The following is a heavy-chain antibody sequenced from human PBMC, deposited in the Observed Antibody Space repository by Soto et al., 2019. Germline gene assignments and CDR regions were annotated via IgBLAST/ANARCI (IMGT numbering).Heavy chain of an antibody. V-gene: IGHV3-7*01. J-gene: IGHJ6*02. CDR1: EFTFSNYG. CDR3: SRIASGGRGCDF. D-gene: IGHD6-25*01. Sequence: EVQLVESGGGLVQPGGSLRISCIAFEFTFSNYGMSWVRQAPVKGLEWVGNIKQDGSGKNYVDSVKGRLTISRDNAKTSLDLQMNSLRAEDTAVYYCSRIASGGRGCDFWGQGTTVVFSS. CDR2: IKQDGSGK.